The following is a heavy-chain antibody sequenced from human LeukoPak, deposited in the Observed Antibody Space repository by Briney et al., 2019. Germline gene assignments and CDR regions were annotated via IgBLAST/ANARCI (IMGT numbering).Heavy chain of an antibody. CDR3: AREGQDIVVVPEDY. CDR2: IKQDGSEK. J-gene: IGHJ4*02. D-gene: IGHD2-2*01. CDR1: GFTFSNYW. V-gene: IGHV3-7*01. Sequence: PGGSLRLSCVVSGFTFSNYWMSWVRQAPGKGLEWVANIKQDGSEKYYVDSVKGRFTISRDNAKNSLYLQMNSLRAEDTAVYYCAREGQDIVVVPEDYWGQGTLVTVSS.